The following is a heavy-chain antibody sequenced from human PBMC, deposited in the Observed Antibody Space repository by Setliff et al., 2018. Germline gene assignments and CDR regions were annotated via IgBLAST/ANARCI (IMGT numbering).Heavy chain of an antibody. D-gene: IGHD1-1*01. CDR1: GYSFSDFY. CDR3: AIDYGPTGTPYH. J-gene: IGHJ4*02. CDR2: IDPRDGCT. V-gene: IGHV1-69-2*01. Sequence: ASVKVSCKASGYSFSDFYMHWVRQVPGEGLEALGRIDPRDGCTVYAERFKDRLTITADTSTDTSYMEMSSLRFEDTAVYYCAIDYGPTGTPYHWGQGTPVTVSS.